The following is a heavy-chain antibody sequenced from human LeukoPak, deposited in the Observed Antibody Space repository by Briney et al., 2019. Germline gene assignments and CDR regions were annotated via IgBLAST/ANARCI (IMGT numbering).Heavy chain of an antibody. V-gene: IGHV4-4*02. Sequence: SETLSLTCAVFGGSISSSNWWSWVRQPPGKGLQLIGEIYHSGSTNYNPSLKSRVTISVDKAKNQFSLKLSSVTAADTAVYYCARARGYSSSWYHYWGQGTLVTVSS. D-gene: IGHD6-13*01. CDR1: GGSISSSNW. J-gene: IGHJ4*02. CDR2: IYHSGST. CDR3: ARARGYSSSWYHY.